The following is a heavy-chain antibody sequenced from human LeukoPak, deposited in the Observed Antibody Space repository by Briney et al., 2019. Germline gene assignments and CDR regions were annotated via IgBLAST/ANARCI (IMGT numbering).Heavy chain of an antibody. CDR1: GFTFSSYG. D-gene: IGHD1-7*01. CDR2: ISSGST. Sequence: AGGSLRLSCAASGFTFSSYGMHWVRQAPGKGLEWVSSISSGSTYADSVKGRFTISRDNAKNSLYLQMNSLRAEDTAVYYCATSTTIYWYFDLWGRGTLVTVSS. V-gene: IGHV3-21*01. CDR3: ATSTTIYWYFDL. J-gene: IGHJ2*01.